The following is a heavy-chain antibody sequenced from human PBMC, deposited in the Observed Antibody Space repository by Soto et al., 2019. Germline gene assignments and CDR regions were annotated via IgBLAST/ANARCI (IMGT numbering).Heavy chain of an antibody. CDR3: ARDQVAVARYYYYGMDV. J-gene: IGHJ6*02. CDR1: GYTFTSYG. D-gene: IGHD6-19*01. CDR2: ISAYNGNT. V-gene: IGHV1-18*01. Sequence: ASVKVSCKASGYTFTSYGISWVRQAPGQGLEWMGWISAYNGNTNYAQKLQGRVTMTTDTSTSTAYMELRSLRSDDTAVYYCARDQVAVARYYYYGMDVWGQGTTVTV.